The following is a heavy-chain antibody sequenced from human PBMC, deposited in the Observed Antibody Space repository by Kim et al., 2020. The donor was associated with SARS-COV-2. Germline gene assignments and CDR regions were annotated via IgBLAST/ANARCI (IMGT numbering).Heavy chain of an antibody. D-gene: IGHD6-6*01. CDR1: GFTFSSYW. CDR3: ASLDGSSIAARGDYFDY. Sequence: GGSLRLSCAASGFTFSSYWMHWVRQAPGKGLVWVSRINSDGSSTSYADSVKGRFTISRDNAKNTLYLQMNSLRAEDTAVYYCASLDGSSIAARGDYFDYWGQGTLVTVSS. CDR2: INSDGSST. J-gene: IGHJ4*02. V-gene: IGHV3-74*01.